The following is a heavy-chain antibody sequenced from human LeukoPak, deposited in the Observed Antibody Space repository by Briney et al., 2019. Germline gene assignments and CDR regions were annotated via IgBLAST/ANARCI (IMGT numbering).Heavy chain of an antibody. J-gene: IGHJ1*01. CDR3: LIVVVTAIPY. CDR1: GFTVSSNY. CDR2: IYSGGRT. D-gene: IGHD2-21*02. Sequence: PGGSLRLSCAASGFTVSSNYMSWVRQAPGKGLEWVSVIYSGGRTYYADSVKGRFTISRDNSKNTLYLQMNSLRAEDTAVYYCLIVVVTAIPYWGQGTLVTVSS. V-gene: IGHV3-66*01.